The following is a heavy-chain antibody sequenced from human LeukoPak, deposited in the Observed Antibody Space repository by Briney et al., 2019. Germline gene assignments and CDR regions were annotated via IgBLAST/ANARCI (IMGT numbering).Heavy chain of an antibody. CDR1: GGSISSYS. V-gene: IGHV4-59*01. CDR2: IYYSGST. CDR3: ATHPPKVCTGGSCTDY. D-gene: IGHD2-15*01. Sequence: MSSETLSLTCTVSGGSISSYSWSWIRQPPGKGLEWIGYIYYSGSTNYNPSLKSRVTISVDVSKNQFSLKLSSVTAADTAVYYCATHPPKVCTGGSCTDYWGQGTLVTVSS. J-gene: IGHJ4*02.